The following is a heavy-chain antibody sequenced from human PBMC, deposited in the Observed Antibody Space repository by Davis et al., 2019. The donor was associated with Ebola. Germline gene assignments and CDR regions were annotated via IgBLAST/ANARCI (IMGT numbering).Heavy chain of an antibody. Sequence: PSETLSLTCTVSGGSISSSSYYWGWIRQPPGKGLEWIGSIYYSGSTYYNPSLKSRVTISVDTSKNQFSLKLSSVTAADTAVYYCASQTWIQLWLNWGQGTLVTVSS. CDR3: ASQTWIQLWLN. D-gene: IGHD5-18*01. CDR1: GGSISSSSYY. J-gene: IGHJ4*02. V-gene: IGHV4-39*07. CDR2: IYYSGST.